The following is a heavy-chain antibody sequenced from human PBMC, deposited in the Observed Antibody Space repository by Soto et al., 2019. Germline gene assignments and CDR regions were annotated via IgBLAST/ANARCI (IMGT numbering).Heavy chain of an antibody. CDR2: MNPNSGNT. V-gene: IGHV1-8*01. CDR1: GYTFTSYD. J-gene: IGHJ6*02. Sequence: DSVQVSCKASGYTFTSYDINWVRQATGQGLEWMGWMNPNSGNTGYAQKFQGRVTMTRNTSISTAYMELSSLRSEDTAVYYCARVPGSGSHYNLYGMDVWGQGTAVTAAS. D-gene: IGHD3-10*01. CDR3: ARVPGSGSHYNLYGMDV.